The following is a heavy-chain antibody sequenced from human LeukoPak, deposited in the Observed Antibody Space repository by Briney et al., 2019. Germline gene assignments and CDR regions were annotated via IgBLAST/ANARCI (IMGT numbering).Heavy chain of an antibody. J-gene: IGHJ4*02. CDR2: IIPISGIA. D-gene: IGHD6-19*01. V-gene: IGHV1-69*13. Sequence: SVKVSCKASGGTFSSYAISWVRQAPGQGLEWMGGIIPISGIANYAQKFQGRVTITADESTSTAYMELSSLRSEDTAVYYCARDVAVAGLSFDYWGQGTLVTVSS. CDR3: ARDVAVAGLSFDY. CDR1: GGTFSSYA.